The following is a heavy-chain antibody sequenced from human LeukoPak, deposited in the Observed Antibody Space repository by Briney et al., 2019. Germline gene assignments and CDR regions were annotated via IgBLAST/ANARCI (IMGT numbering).Heavy chain of an antibody. CDR2: IKQDGREK. CDR3: AREYEEAPTYYDFWSGYIYYYYSGMDV. D-gene: IGHD3-3*01. CDR1: GFTFSSYW. J-gene: IGHJ6*02. V-gene: IGHV3-7*01. Sequence: GGSLRLSCAASGFTFSSYWMSWVCQAPGKGLEWVANIKQDGREKYYVDSVKGRFTISRDNTKNSLYLQMNSLRAEDTAVYYCAREYEEAPTYYDFWSGYIYYYYSGMDVWGQGPTVTVSS.